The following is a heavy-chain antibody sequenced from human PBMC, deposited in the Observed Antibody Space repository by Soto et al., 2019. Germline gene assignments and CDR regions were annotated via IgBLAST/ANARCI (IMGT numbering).Heavy chain of an antibody. J-gene: IGHJ4*02. CDR2: IIPIFGTA. V-gene: IGHV1-69*13. CDR3: ARWGYGGNPTAFDY. D-gene: IGHD4-17*01. Sequence: GASVKVSCKASGGTFSSYAISWVRQAPGQGLEWMGGIIPIFGTANYAQKFQGRVTITADESTSTAYMELSSLRSEDTAVYYCARWGYGGNPTAFDYWGQGTLVTVSS. CDR1: GGTFSSYA.